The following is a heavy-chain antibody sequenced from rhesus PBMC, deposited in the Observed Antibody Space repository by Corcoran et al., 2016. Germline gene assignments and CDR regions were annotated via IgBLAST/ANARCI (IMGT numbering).Heavy chain of an antibody. J-gene: IGHJ3*01. D-gene: IGHD2-8*01. V-gene: IGHV2-174*01. CDR2: FYWDHDK. CDR1: GFSISTSGMG. Sequence: QVTLKESGPALVKPTQTLTLTCTFSGFSISTSGMGVGWIRQPPGKALEWLALFYWDHDKYYSTALKSRLTIAKNPSMNQVVLTLTNMDPLDAATYYCARSRGSYCSGGVCYADAFDFWGQGLRVTVSS. CDR3: ARSRGSYCSGGVCYADAFDF.